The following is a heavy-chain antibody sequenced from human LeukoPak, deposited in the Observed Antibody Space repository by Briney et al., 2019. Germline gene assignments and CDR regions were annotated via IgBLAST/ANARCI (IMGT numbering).Heavy chain of an antibody. CDR3: ARVGCSSTSCYPEKDY. J-gene: IGHJ4*02. D-gene: IGHD2-2*01. CDR2: ISGYNGNT. V-gene: IGHV1-18*01. Sequence: ASVKVSCKASGYTFTSYGISWVRQAPGQGLEWMGWISGYNGNTNYAQKLQGRVTMTTDTSTSTACMELRSLRSDDTAVYYCARVGCSSTSCYPEKDYWGQGTLVTVSS. CDR1: GYTFTSYG.